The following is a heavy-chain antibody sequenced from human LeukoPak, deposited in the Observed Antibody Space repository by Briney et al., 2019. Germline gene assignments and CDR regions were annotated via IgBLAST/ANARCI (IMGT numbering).Heavy chain of an antibody. Sequence: PSETLSLTCTVSGGSISSYYWSWIRQPPGKGLEWIGYIYYSGSTNYNPSLKSRVTISVDTSKNQFSLKLTSVTAADTAVYYCARIIPRASSSIYLDYWGQGTLVTVSS. CDR2: IYYSGST. D-gene: IGHD5-18*01. CDR1: GGSISSYY. V-gene: IGHV4-59*01. J-gene: IGHJ4*02. CDR3: ARIIPRASSSIYLDY.